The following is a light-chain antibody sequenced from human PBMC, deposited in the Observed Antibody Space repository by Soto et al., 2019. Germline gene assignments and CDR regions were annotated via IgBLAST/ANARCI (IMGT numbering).Light chain of an antibody. CDR3: QKYNSAPFT. V-gene: IGKV3-20*01. Sequence: IVLTQSPGTLTLSPGESATLSCRAAQSVSRTFLAWYQQKPGQAPKLLIYGTSSRASGTPDRFSGSGSGTDFTLSISRLEPEDVATYYCQKYNSAPFTFGGGTKVEIK. CDR1: QSVSRTF. CDR2: GTS. J-gene: IGKJ4*01.